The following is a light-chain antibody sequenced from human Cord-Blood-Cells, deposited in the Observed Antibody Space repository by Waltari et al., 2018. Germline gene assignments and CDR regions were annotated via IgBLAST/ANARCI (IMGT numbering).Light chain of an antibody. CDR1: QLVGSN. CDR3: QQYNNWPPWT. J-gene: IGKJ1*01. Sequence: ELGMPQSPATLSVSAGERDTHFGRASQLVGSNLAWYQQNPGQAPRLRIYGASTRATGIPARFSGSGSGTEFTLTISSLQSEDFAVYYWQQYNNWPPWTFGQGTKVEIK. V-gene: IGKV3-15*01. CDR2: GAS.